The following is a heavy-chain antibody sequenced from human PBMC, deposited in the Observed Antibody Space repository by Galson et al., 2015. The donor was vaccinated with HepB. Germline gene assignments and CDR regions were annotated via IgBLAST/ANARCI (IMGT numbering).Heavy chain of an antibody. J-gene: IGHJ6*03. V-gene: IGHV7-4-1*02. CDR3: ARAYCSSTSCSPGMDV. Sequence: SVKVSCKASGYTFTSYAMNWVRQAPGQGLEWMGWINTNTGNPTYAQGFTGRFVFSLDTSVSTAYLQISSLKAEDTAVYYCARAYCSSTSCSPGMDVWGKGTTVTVSS. CDR1: GYTFTSYA. CDR2: INTNTGNP. D-gene: IGHD2-2*01.